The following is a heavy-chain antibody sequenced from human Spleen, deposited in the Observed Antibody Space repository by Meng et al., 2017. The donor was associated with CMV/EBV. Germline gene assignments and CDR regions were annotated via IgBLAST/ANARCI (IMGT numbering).Heavy chain of an antibody. D-gene: IGHD6-13*01. CDR1: GYTFPSYG. CDR2: ISAYNGNT. Sequence: QVQLVPAGAEVKKPGAAVKVSCKASGYTFPSYGMSWLRQAPGQGLEWMGWISAYNGNTIYAQKVQGRVTMTTDASTNTAYLELRSLRSDDTAVYYCARDQQLIPAEYFQHWGPGTLVTVSS. V-gene: IGHV1-18*01. J-gene: IGHJ1*01. CDR3: ARDQQLIPAEYFQH.